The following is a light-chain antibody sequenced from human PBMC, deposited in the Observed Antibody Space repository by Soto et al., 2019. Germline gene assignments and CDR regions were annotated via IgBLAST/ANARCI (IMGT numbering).Light chain of an antibody. CDR2: DVS. V-gene: IGLV2-14*03. CDR1: SSDVGGYNY. J-gene: IGLJ2*01. CDR3: GSYTSSISVV. Sequence: QSALTQPASVSGSPGQSITISCTGTSSDVGGYNYVSWYQQHPGKAPKLMIFDVSNRPSGVSNRFSGSKSGNTASLTISGLQAEDEADYYFGSYTSSISVVFGGGTKLTV.